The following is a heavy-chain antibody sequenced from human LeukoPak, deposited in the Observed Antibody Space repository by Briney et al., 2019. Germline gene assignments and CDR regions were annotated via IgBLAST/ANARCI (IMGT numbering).Heavy chain of an antibody. Sequence: PGGSLRLSCAASGFTFSSYAMSWVRQAPGKGLEWVSAISGSGSSTYYADSVQGRFTISRDNSKNTLYLQMNSLRAEDTAVYYSATKDIVTTIHYYGMDVWGQGTTVTVSS. V-gene: IGHV3-23*01. CDR2: ISGSGSST. J-gene: IGHJ6*02. D-gene: IGHD5-12*01. CDR3: ATKDIVTTIHYYGMDV. CDR1: GFTFSSYA.